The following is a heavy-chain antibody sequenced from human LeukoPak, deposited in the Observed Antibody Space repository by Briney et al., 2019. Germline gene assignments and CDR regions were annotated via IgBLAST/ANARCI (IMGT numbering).Heavy chain of an antibody. CDR3: AKKGGNQRAYYYYMDV. D-gene: IGHD1-1*01. CDR2: IYSGGST. J-gene: IGHJ6*03. Sequence: GGSLRLSCAASGFTVSSNYMSWVRQAPGKGLEWVSVIYSGGSTYYADSVKGRFTISRDNSKNTLYLQMNSLRAEDTAVYYCAKKGGNQRAYYYYMDVWGKGTTVTVSS. V-gene: IGHV3-53*05. CDR1: GFTVSSNY.